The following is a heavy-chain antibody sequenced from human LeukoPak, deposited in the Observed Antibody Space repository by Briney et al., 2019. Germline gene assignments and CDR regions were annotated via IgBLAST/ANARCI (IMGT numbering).Heavy chain of an antibody. D-gene: IGHD6-19*01. V-gene: IGHV7-4-1*01. CDR1: GYTFTSYA. J-gene: IGHJ6*02. Sequence: ASVKVSCKASGYTFTSYAMNWVRQAPGQGLGWMGWINTNTGNPTYAQGFTGRFVFSLDTSVSTAYLQICSLKAEDTAVYYCARERYEQWLGPADGMDVWGQGTTVTVSS. CDR2: INTNTGNP. CDR3: ARERYEQWLGPADGMDV.